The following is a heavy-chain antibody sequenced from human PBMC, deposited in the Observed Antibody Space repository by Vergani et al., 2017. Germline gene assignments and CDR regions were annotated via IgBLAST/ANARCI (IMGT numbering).Heavy chain of an antibody. J-gene: IGHJ4*02. D-gene: IGHD3-22*01. CDR1: GFSFRNAW. V-gene: IGHV3-15*07. CDR2: IKSTFDRGTT. CDR3: ARDLFYYDSSGYYSGFFDY. Sequence: EVQLVESGGGIVKPGGSLRLSCVASGFSFRNAWMNWVRRTPGKGLEWVGRIKSTFDRGTTDYAAAVKGRFTISRDNAKNSLYLQMNSLRAEDTAVYYCARDLFYYDSSGYYSGFFDYWGQGTLVTVSS.